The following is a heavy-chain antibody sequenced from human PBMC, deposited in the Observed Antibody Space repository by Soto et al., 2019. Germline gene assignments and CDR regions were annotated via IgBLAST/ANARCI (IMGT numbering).Heavy chain of an antibody. J-gene: IGHJ4*02. CDR3: AKIALAYCSSTSCLDY. Sequence: GGSLRLSCAASGFTFSSYAMSWVRQAPGKGLEWVSAISGSGGSTYYADSVKGRFTISRDNSKNTLYLQMNSLRAEDTAVYYCAKIALAYCSSTSCLDYWGQGTLVTVSS. D-gene: IGHD2-2*01. V-gene: IGHV3-23*01. CDR1: GFTFSSYA. CDR2: ISGSGGST.